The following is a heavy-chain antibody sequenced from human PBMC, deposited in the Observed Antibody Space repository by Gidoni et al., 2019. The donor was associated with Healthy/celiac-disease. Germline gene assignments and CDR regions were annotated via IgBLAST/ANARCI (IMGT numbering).Heavy chain of an antibody. D-gene: IGHD6-6*01. CDR1: GYSFTSYW. CDR3: ARHRDIAAPLGY. V-gene: IGHV5-51*01. J-gene: IGHJ4*02. Sequence: EVQLVQSGAEVKQPGQSLKISCMGSGYSFTSYWLGWVRPMPGKGLEWMGIIYPGDSDTRYSPSFQGQVTISADKSISTAYLQWSSLKSSDTAMYYCARHRDIAAPLGYWGQGTLVTVSS. CDR2: IYPGDSDT.